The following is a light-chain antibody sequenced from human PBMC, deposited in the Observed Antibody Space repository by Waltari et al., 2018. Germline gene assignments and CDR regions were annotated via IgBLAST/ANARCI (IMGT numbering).Light chain of an antibody. CDR1: QSLLHDNGYNY. Sequence: DIVLTQSPLSLPVTPGEPASISCRSSQSLLHDNGYNYLDWYLQKPGQSPQLLIYLGSNRASGVPDRFSGSESGTDFTLKISRLEAEDVGVYYCMQALATPLTFGGGTKLEIK. V-gene: IGKV2-28*01. CDR2: LGS. CDR3: MQALATPLT. J-gene: IGKJ4*01.